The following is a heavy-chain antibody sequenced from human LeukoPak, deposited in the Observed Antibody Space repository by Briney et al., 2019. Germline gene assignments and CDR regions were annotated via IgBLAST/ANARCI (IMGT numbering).Heavy chain of an antibody. CDR2: ITSSSSNI. J-gene: IGHJ4*02. CDR3: ARINMVRGVISPPDH. D-gene: IGHD3-10*01. Sequence: QPGGSLRLSCAASGFSFSTYSMNWVRQAPGKGLEWVSYITSSSSNIYYADSVKGRFTISRDNAKNSLYLQMNSLRDEDTAVHYCARINMVRGVISPPDHWGQGTLVTVSS. V-gene: IGHV3-48*02. CDR1: GFSFSTYS.